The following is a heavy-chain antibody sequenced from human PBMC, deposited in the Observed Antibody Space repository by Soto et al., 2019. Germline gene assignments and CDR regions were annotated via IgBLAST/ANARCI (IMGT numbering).Heavy chain of an antibody. CDR1: GFTFSSYA. V-gene: IGHV3-23*01. Sequence: SGGSLRLSCAASGFTFSSYAMSWVRQAPGKGLEWVSAISGSGGSTYYADSVKGRFTISRDNSKNTLYLQMNSLRAEDTAVYYCAKDQFPGSYSYFDYWGQGTLVTVSS. CDR3: AKDQFPGSYSYFDY. J-gene: IGHJ4*02. CDR2: ISGSGGST. D-gene: IGHD2-21*01.